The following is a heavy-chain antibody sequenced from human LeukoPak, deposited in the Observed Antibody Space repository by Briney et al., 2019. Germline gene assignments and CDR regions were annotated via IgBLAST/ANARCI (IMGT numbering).Heavy chain of an antibody. V-gene: IGHV3-23*01. CDR3: AKGGKWDVTPFDY. CDR2: ISGGGGST. Sequence: GGSLRLSCAASGFTFTSYSMNWVRQAPGKGLEWVSTISGGGGSTYYADSVKGRFTISRDNSKNTLYLQVNSLRAEDTAAYYCAKGGKWDVTPFDYWGQGTLVTVSS. D-gene: IGHD1-26*01. J-gene: IGHJ4*02. CDR1: GFTFTSYS.